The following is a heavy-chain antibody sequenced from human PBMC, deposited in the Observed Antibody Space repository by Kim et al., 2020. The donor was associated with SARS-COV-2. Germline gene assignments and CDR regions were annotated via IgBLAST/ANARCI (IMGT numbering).Heavy chain of an antibody. CDR1: GFTFSSYW. J-gene: IGHJ3*02. CDR3: ARVLRWRQDAFDI. V-gene: IGHV3-7*03. CDR2: IKQDGSEK. Sequence: GGSLRLSCAASGFTFSSYWMSWVRQAPGKGLEWVANIKQDGSEKYYVDSVKGRFTISRDNAKNSLYLQMNSLRAEDTAVYYCARVLRWRQDAFDIWGQGTMVTVSS. D-gene: IGHD2-15*01.